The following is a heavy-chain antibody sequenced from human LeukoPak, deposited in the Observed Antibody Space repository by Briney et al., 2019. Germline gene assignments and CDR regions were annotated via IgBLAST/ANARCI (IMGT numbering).Heavy chain of an antibody. CDR3: ARLRGATVAHNWFDP. D-gene: IGHD6-19*01. CDR1: GGSLSSYL. Sequence: SETLSLLCTVSGGSLSSYLWSWMRQPPGKGLVGLGYIYYSGSTNYNPSLKSRVTISVDTSKNQCSLRLSSVTAADTAVYYCARLRGATVAHNWFDPWGQGTLVTVSS. CDR2: IYYSGST. J-gene: IGHJ5*02. V-gene: IGHV4-59*12.